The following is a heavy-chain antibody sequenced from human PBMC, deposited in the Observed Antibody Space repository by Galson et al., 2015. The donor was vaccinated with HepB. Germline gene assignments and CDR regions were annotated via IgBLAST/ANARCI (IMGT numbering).Heavy chain of an antibody. CDR2: INPNSGGT. CDR3: ARVTRYCSGGSCLSGAFDI. J-gene: IGHJ3*02. CDR1: GYTFTGYY. Sequence: SVKVSCKASGYTFTGYYMHWVRQAPGQGLEWMGRINPNSGGTNYAQKFQGRVTMTRDTSISTAYMELSRLRSDDTAVYYCARVTRYCSGGSCLSGAFDIWGQGTMVTVSS. D-gene: IGHD2-15*01. V-gene: IGHV1-2*06.